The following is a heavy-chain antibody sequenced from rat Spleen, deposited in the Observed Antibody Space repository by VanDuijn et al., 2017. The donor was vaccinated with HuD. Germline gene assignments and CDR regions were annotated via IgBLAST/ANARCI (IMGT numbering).Heavy chain of an antibody. D-gene: IGHD4-3*01. V-gene: IGHV5S13*01. CDR2: ISPSGVT. CDR3: VRQDTSGYSNWFAY. CDR1: GFTFNNYG. Sequence: EVQLVESGGGLVQPGRSLKLSCAASGFTFNNYGMAWVRQAPTKGLEWVTSISPSGVTYYRDSVKGRFTVSRENTERTLYLLVDSLRSEDTATYYCVRQDTSGYSNWFAYWGQGTLVTVSS. J-gene: IGHJ3*01.